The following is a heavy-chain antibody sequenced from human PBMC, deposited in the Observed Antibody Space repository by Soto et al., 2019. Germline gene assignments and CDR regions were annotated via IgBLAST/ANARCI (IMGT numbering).Heavy chain of an antibody. Sequence: PGGSLRLSCAASGFTFDDYAMHWVRQAPGKGLEWVSGISWNSGSIGYADSVKGRFTISRDNANNSLYLQMNSLRAEDTALYYCAKDITAAGLGKTTNWGQGTLVTVSS. J-gene: IGHJ4*02. D-gene: IGHD6-13*01. CDR3: AKDITAAGLGKTTN. CDR1: GFTFDDYA. CDR2: ISWNSGSI. V-gene: IGHV3-9*01.